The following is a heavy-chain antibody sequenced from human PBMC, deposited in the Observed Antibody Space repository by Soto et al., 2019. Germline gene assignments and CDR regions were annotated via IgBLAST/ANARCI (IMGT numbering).Heavy chain of an antibody. Sequence: PVESLSISCKGSGYSFTRYWIICVLQMPGKGLEWMGRIDPSDSYTNYSPSFQGHVTISADKSISTACLQWSSLKASDTAMYSCASEGYYYGMDVWGQGTTVTVSS. V-gene: IGHV5-10-1*01. CDR1: GYSFTRYW. CDR2: IDPSDSYT. J-gene: IGHJ6*01. CDR3: ASEGYYYGMDV.